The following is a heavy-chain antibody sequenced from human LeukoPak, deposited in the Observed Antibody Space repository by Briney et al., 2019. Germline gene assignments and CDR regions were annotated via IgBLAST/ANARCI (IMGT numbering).Heavy chain of an antibody. CDR1: GGTFSSYA. D-gene: IGHD5-18*01. CDR2: IIPIFGTA. CDR3: ARDLGQLWLTL. J-gene: IGHJ4*02. Sequence: ASVKGSCKASGGTFSSYAISWVRQAPGQGLEWMGGIIPIFGTANYAQKFQGRVTITADESTSTAYMELSNLRSEDTAVYYCARDLGQLWLTLWGQGTLVTVSS. V-gene: IGHV1-69*13.